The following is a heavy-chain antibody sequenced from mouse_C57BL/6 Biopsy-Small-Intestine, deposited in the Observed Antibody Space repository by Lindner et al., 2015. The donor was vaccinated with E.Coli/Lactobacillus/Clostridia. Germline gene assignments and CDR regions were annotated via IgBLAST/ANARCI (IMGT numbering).Heavy chain of an antibody. CDR2: INTDGDST. Sequence: VQLQESGGGLVKPGGSLKLSCAASGFTFSAYAMSWVRQTPEKRLEWVAAINTDGDSTYYPDTVKDRFTISRDNAKNTLYLQMSSLRSEDTALYYCARQKRNGDWFTHWGQGTLVTVSA. D-gene: IGHD2-13*01. CDR3: ARQKRNGDWFTH. J-gene: IGHJ3*01. V-gene: IGHV5-6-2*01. CDR1: GFTFSAYA.